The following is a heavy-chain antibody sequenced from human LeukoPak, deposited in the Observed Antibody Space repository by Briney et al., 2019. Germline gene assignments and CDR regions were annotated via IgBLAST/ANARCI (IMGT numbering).Heavy chain of an antibody. Sequence: PGGSLRLSCAASGFTFDDYGMSWVRQAPGKGLEWVSSIKWNGGSTGYADSVKGRFTISRDNAKNSLYLQMNSLRAEDTAVYYCARDLLGWELHYFDYWGQGTLVTVSS. V-gene: IGHV3-20*04. D-gene: IGHD1-26*01. CDR1: GFTFDDYG. J-gene: IGHJ4*02. CDR2: IKWNGGST. CDR3: ARDLLGWELHYFDY.